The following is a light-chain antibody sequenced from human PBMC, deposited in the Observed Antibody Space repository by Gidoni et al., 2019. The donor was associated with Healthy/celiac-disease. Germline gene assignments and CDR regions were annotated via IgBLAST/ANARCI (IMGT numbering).Light chain of an antibody. Sequence: GERATLSCRASQSVSSNLAWYQQKPGQAPRLLIYGASTRATGIPARFSGSGSGTEFTLTISSLQSEDFAVYYCQQYNNWPPWTFGQGTKVEIK. V-gene: IGKV3-15*01. CDR1: QSVSSN. CDR3: QQYNNWPPWT. J-gene: IGKJ1*01. CDR2: GAS.